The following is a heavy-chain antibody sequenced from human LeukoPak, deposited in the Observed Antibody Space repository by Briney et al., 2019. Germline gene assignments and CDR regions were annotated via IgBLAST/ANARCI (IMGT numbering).Heavy chain of an antibody. V-gene: IGHV3-33*01. J-gene: IGHJ4*02. D-gene: IGHD3-22*01. CDR3: ARDLTYYDSRGYGY. CDR2: IWYDGSNK. CDR1: GFTFSSYC. Sequence: PGRSLRLSCAASGFTFSSYCMNWVRQAPGKGLEWVAVIWYDGSNKYYADSVKGRFTISRDNSKNTLYLQMNSLRAEDTAVYYCARDLTYYDSRGYGYWGQGTLVTVSS.